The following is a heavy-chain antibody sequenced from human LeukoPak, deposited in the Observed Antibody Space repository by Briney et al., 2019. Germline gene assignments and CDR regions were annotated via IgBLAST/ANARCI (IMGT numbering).Heavy chain of an antibody. CDR1: GGSISSSTYY. D-gene: IGHD2-15*01. V-gene: IGHV4-39*01. Sequence: SETLSLTCTVSGGSISSSTYYWGWIRQPPGKGLEWIVSIYYSGSTYYSPSLKSRVTISVDTSKNQFPLKLNSVTAADTAVYHCARQQRICSGGSCYLWFDPWGQGTLVTVSS. CDR3: ARQQRICSGGSCYLWFDP. CDR2: IYYSGST. J-gene: IGHJ5*02.